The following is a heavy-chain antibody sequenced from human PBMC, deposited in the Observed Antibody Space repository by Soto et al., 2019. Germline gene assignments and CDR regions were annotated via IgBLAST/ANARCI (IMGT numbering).Heavy chain of an antibody. Sequence: TSETLSLTWTVSGGSISSGGYYWSWIRQHPGKGLEWIGYIYDSGSTYYNPSLKSRVTISGDTSKNQFSLILSSVTAADTAVYYCARALSGYDSSGGWGQGTLVTVSS. CDR3: ARALSGYDSSGG. CDR1: GGSISSGGYY. V-gene: IGHV4-31*02. CDR2: IYDSGST. D-gene: IGHD3-22*01. J-gene: IGHJ4*02.